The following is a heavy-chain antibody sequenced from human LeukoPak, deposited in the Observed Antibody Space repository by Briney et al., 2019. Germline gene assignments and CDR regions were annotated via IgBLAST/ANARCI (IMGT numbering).Heavy chain of an antibody. Sequence: GGSLRLSCAASGFTFSSYAMSWVRQAPGTGLEWVSAISGSGGSTYYADSVKGRFTISRDNSKNTLYLQMNSLRAEDTAVYYCAKVAALYYDILTGYYYYYYYMDVWGKGTTVTVSS. CDR3: AKVAALYYDILTGYYYYYYYMDV. CDR2: ISGSGGST. D-gene: IGHD3-9*01. V-gene: IGHV3-23*01. CDR1: GFTFSSYA. J-gene: IGHJ6*03.